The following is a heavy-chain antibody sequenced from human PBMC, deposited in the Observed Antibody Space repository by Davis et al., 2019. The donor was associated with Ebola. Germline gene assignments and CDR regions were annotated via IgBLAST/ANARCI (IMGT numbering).Heavy chain of an antibody. Sequence: GESLKISCAASGFTFSSYWMSWVRQAPGKGLEWVANIKQDGSEKYYVDSVKGRFTISRDNAKNSLYLQMNSLRAEDTAVYYCARDGSYDILTGYNPWFDPWGQGTLVTVSS. CDR1: GFTFSSYW. D-gene: IGHD3-9*01. V-gene: IGHV3-7*01. CDR2: IKQDGSEK. J-gene: IGHJ5*02. CDR3: ARDGSYDILTGYNPWFDP.